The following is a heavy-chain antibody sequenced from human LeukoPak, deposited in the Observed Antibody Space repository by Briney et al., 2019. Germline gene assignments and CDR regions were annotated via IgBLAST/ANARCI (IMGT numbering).Heavy chain of an antibody. CDR1: GYTFTYRY. Sequence: SVKVSCKASGYTFTYRYLHWVRQAPGQALEWMGWITPFNGNTNYAQKFQDRVTITRDRSMSTAYMELSSLRSEDTAVYYCAREVLAHYYGSGSNQYFDYWGQGTLVTVSS. CDR3: AREVLAHYYGSGSNQYFDY. J-gene: IGHJ4*02. D-gene: IGHD3-10*01. V-gene: IGHV1-45*02. CDR2: ITPFNGNT.